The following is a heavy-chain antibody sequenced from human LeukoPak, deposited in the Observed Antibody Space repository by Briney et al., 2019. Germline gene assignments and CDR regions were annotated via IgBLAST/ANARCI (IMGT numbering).Heavy chain of an antibody. V-gene: IGHV1-2*02. CDR1: GYTFTGYY. D-gene: IGHD1-1*01. Sequence: ASVKVSCKASGYTFTGYYMHWVRQAPGQGLEWMGWINPNSGGTNYAQKFQGRVTMTRDTSISTAYMELSRLRSDDTAVYYCARTSNWNGNFDYWGQGTLITVSS. CDR2: INPNSGGT. CDR3: ARTSNWNGNFDY. J-gene: IGHJ4*02.